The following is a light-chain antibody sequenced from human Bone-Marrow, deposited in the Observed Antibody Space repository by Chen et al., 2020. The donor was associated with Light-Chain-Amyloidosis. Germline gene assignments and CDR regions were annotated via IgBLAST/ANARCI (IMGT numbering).Light chain of an antibody. J-gene: IGLJ3*02. CDR3: LLAYSGYWV. Sequence: AVVTQAPSLPVSPGGTVPLTFCTSTGAVTSGHYPYWFQQKPGQAPRTLIYDTTNKQAWTPARFSGSLLGGRAALTLSGAQTEDEADYYCLLAYSGYWVIGGGTKLTVL. CDR2: DTT. CDR1: TGAVTSGHY. V-gene: IGLV7-46*01.